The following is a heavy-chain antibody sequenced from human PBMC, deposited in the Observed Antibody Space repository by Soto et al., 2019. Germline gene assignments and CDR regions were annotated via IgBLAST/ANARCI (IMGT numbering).Heavy chain of an antibody. CDR2: IYYSGST. D-gene: IGHD3-16*01. V-gene: IGHV4-59*08. CDR1: GGSISSYY. J-gene: IGHJ6*03. Sequence: SETLSLTCTVSGGSISSYYWSWIRQPPGKGLEWIGYIYYSGSTNYNPSLKSRVTISVDTSKNQFSLKLSSVTAADTAVYYCARFGDYYYYMDVWGKGTTVTVS. CDR3: ARFGDYYYYMDV.